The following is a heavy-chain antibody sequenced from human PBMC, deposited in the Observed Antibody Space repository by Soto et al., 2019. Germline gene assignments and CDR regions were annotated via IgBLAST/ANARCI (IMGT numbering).Heavy chain of an antibody. V-gene: IGHV1-58*02. CDR2: IVGGSDDT. CDR3: AALGEDDFGDVGSFDV. J-gene: IGHJ3*01. CDR1: GFTFTSYP. D-gene: IGHD4-17*01. Sequence: QMQLVQSRPEVKKPGTSVKVSCKASGFTFTSYPMQWVRQARGERLEWIGWIVGGSDDTDYAQKFQERVTITRDMSTGTAYMELSSLRSEDTAVYYCAALGEDDFGDVGSFDVWVQGTMVTVSS.